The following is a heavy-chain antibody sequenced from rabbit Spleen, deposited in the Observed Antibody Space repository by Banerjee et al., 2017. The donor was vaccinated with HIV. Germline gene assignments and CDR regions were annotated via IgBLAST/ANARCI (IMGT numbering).Heavy chain of an antibody. CDR2: SYAGSSGNT. Sequence: QSLEESGGDLVKPGASLTLTCTASGFSLSSVIWIYWVRQAPGKGLEWIACSYAGSSGNTYSAIWAKGRFTISKTSSTTVTLQMTSLTVADTATYFCARDTGSGHYIDAYFDLWGQGTLVTVS. CDR1: GFSLSSVIW. D-gene: IGHD1-1*01. J-gene: IGHJ4*01. CDR3: ARDTGSGHYIDAYFDL. V-gene: IGHV1S40*01.